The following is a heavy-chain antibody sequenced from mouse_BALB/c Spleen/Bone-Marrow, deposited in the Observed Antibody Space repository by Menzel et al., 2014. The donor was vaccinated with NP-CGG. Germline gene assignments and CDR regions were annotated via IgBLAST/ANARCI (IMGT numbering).Heavy chain of an antibody. CDR2: IYPGDGDT. CDR1: GYTLTSYW. CDR3: ARTTMITTGGYYAMDY. V-gene: IGHV1-87*01. J-gene: IGHJ4*01. Sequence: QVHVKQSGAELARPGASVKLSCKASGYTLTSYWMQWVKQRPEQGLEWIGAIYPGDGDTRYTQKFKGKATLTADKSSSTAYMQLSSLASEDSAVYYCARTTMITTGGYYAMDYWGQGTSVTVSS. D-gene: IGHD2-4*01.